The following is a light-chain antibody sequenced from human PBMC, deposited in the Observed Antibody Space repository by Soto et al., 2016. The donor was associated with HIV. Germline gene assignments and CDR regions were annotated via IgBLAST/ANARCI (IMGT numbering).Light chain of an antibody. V-gene: IGKV1-8*01. CDR2: TAS. J-gene: IGKJ4*01. CDR1: QGISSY. CDR3: QQYYTYPLT. Sequence: AIRMTQSPSSLSASTGDRVTITCRASQGISSYLAWYQQKPGKAPKVLIYTASAWQSGVPSRFSGSGSGTDFNLTISSLQSEDFATYYCQQYYTYPLTFGGRDQG.